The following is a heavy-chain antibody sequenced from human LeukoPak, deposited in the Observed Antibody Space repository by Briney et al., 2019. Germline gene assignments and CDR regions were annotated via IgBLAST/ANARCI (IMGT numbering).Heavy chain of an antibody. V-gene: IGHV3-74*01. Sequence: GGSPRLSCAASGFTFSSYWMHWVRQAPGKGLVWVSRINSDGSSTSYADSVKGRFTISRDNAKNTLYLQMNSLRAEDTAVYYCASGYYDYVWGSYRSPNLGYWGQGTLVTVSS. D-gene: IGHD3-16*02. CDR3: ASGYYDYVWGSYRSPNLGY. CDR1: GFTFSSYW. J-gene: IGHJ4*02. CDR2: INSDGSST.